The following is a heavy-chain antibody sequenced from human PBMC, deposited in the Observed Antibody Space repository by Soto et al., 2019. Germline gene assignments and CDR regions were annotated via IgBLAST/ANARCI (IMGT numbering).Heavy chain of an antibody. CDR2: IIPIFGTT. J-gene: IGHJ2*01. V-gene: IGHV1-69*01. CDR1: GGTFSSYA. CDR3: AVEMATRTIIRYFDL. Sequence: QVQLVQSGAEVKKPGSSVKVSCKASGGTFSSYAISWVRQAPGQGLEWMGGIIPIFGTTNYAQKFQGRVTITADESTSTAYMELSSLRSEDTAVYYCAVEMATRTIIRYFDLWGRGTLVTVSS. D-gene: IGHD5-12*01.